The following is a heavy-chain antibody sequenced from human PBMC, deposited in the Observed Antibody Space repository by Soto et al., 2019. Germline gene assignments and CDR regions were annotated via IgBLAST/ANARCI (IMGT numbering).Heavy chain of an antibody. D-gene: IGHD3-22*01. CDR3: TRDLDTRGSAPICDY. Sequence: GGSLRLSCAGSGFTFSGDWMTWVRQAPGRGLEWVANINPGGNDKYYLDSVKGRFTISRDNAKNSLYLQMNSLRAEDTAVYYCTRDLDTRGSAPICDYWGQGSLVTVSS. J-gene: IGHJ4*02. CDR2: INPGGNDK. V-gene: IGHV3-7*03. CDR1: GFTFSGDW.